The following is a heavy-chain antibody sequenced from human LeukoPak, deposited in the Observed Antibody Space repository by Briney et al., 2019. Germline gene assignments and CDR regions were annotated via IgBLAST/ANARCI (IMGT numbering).Heavy chain of an antibody. J-gene: IGHJ4*02. CDR1: GGTFSSYA. V-gene: IGHV1-18*01. Sequence: ASVKVSCKASGGTFSSYAISWVRQAPGQGLEWMGWISAYNGNTNYAQKLQGRVTMTTDTSTSTAYMELRSLRSDDTAVYYCAREGRYSSSWTYWGQGTLVTVSS. CDR3: AREGRYSSSWTY. D-gene: IGHD6-13*01. CDR2: ISAYNGNT.